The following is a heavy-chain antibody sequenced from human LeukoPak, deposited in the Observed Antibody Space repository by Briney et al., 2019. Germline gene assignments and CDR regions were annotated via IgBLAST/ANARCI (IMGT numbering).Heavy chain of an antibody. CDR1: GGSISSSSYY. CDR2: IYYSGST. CDR3: ARPPATGTVVPFQH. D-gene: IGHD4-23*01. J-gene: IGHJ1*01. V-gene: IGHV4-39*01. Sequence: PSETLSLTCTVSGGSISSSSYYWGWIRQPPGKGLEWIGSIYYSGSTYCNPSLRSRVTISIDTSKNQFSLKVTSVTAADTAVYFCARPPATGTVVPFQHWGQGTLVTVSS.